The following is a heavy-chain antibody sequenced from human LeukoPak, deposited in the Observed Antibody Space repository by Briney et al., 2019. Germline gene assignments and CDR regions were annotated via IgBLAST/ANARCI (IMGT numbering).Heavy chain of an antibody. CDR3: ATNSSTYSKAFAY. Sequence: PSETLSLTCTVSGGSISSGSYYWSSIRQHPGKGLEWIGYSYYSGSTNYNPPLKSRVTISVNTSNIHFSLRLSSGAAAVPACHYCATNSSTYSKAFAYGGQACLVTVSS. CDR2: SYYSGST. J-gene: IGHJ4*01. V-gene: IGHV4-31*03. CDR1: GGSISSGSYY. D-gene: IGHD6-19*01.